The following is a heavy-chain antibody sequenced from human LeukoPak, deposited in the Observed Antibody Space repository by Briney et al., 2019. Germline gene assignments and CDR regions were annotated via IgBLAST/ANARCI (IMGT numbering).Heavy chain of an antibody. CDR3: ARVQDIVVVPAAKAFDI. J-gene: IGHJ3*02. Sequence: ASVKVSCKASGYTFTGYYMHWVRQAPGQGLEWMGWINPNSGGTNYAQKFQGWVTMTRDTSISTAYMELSRLRSDDTAVYYCARVQDIVVVPAAKAFDIWGQGTMVTVSS. CDR2: INPNSGGT. D-gene: IGHD2-2*01. CDR1: GYTFTGYY. V-gene: IGHV1-2*04.